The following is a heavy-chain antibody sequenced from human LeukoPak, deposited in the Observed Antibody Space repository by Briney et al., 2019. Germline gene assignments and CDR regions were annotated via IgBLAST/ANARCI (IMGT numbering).Heavy chain of an antibody. J-gene: IGHJ5*02. V-gene: IGHV5-51*01. D-gene: IGHD2-2*01. CDR2: IYPGDSDT. Sequence: SGESLKISCKGSGYSFTSYWIGWVRQMPGKGLEWMGIIYPGDSDTRYSPSFQGQVTISADKSISTAYLQWSSLKASDTTMYYCARHFPGYCSSTSCSGFDPWGQGTLVTVSS. CDR3: ARHFPGYCSSTSCSGFDP. CDR1: GYSFTSYW.